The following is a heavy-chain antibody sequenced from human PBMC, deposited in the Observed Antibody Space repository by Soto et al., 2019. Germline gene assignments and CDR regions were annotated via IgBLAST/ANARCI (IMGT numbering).Heavy chain of an antibody. Sequence: LSLTCTVSGGSISSYYWSWIRQPPGKGLEWIGYIYYSGSTNYNPSLKSRVTISVDTSKNQFSLKLSSVTAADTAVYYCARERRYGAFDIWGQGTMVTVSS. V-gene: IGHV4-59*01. D-gene: IGHD1-1*01. CDR2: IYYSGST. CDR1: GGSISSYY. J-gene: IGHJ3*02. CDR3: ARERRYGAFDI.